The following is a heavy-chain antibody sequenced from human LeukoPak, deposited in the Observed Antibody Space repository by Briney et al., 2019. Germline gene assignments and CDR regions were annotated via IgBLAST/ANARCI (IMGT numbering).Heavy chain of an antibody. J-gene: IGHJ4*02. D-gene: IGHD1-14*01. CDR2: ISYDGSNK. Sequence: GGSLRFSCAASGFTFSSYGMHWVRQAPGKGLEWVAVISYDGSNKYYADSVKGRFTISRDNSKNTLYLQMNSLRAEDTAVYYCAKVGRLRKYYFDYWGQGTLVTVSS. CDR1: GFTFSSYG. CDR3: AKVGRLRKYYFDY. V-gene: IGHV3-30*18.